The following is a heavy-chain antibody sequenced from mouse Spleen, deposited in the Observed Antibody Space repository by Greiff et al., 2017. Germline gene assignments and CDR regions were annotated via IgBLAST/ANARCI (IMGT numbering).Heavy chain of an antibody. V-gene: IGHV1-53*01. J-gene: IGHJ3*01. Sequence: VKLMESGAELARPGASVKLSCKASGYTFTSYWMHWVKQRPGQGLEWIGNINPSNGGTNYNEKFKSKATLTVDKSSSTAYMQLSSLTSEDSAVYYCARGSSSAWFAYWGQGTLVTVSA. D-gene: IGHD1-1*01. CDR1: GYTFTSYW. CDR3: ARGSSSAWFAY. CDR2: INPSNGGT.